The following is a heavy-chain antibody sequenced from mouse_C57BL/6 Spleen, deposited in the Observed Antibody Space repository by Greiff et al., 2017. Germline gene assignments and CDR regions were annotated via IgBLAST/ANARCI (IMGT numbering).Heavy chain of an antibody. D-gene: IGHD2-1*01. Sequence: QVQLQQPGAELVKPGASVKMSCKASGYTFTSYWITWVKQRPGQGLEWIGEIYPCSGSTNYNEKFKGKATLTVDTSSSTAYMQLRSLTSEDSAVYYCARGGNYRAMDYWGQGTSVTVSA. CDR2: IYPCSGST. CDR1: GYTFTSYW. J-gene: IGHJ4*01. CDR3: ARGGNYRAMDY. V-gene: IGHV1-55*01.